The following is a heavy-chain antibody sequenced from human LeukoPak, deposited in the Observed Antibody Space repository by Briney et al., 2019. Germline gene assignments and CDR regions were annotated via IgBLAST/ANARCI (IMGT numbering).Heavy chain of an antibody. Sequence: SVKVSCKASGGTFSSYTISWVRQAPGQGLEWMGRIIPILGIANYAQKCQGRVTITADKSTSTAYMELSSLRSEDTAVYYCASRYCSSTSCYTLSAFDIWGQGTMVTVSS. CDR1: GGTFSSYT. CDR2: IIPILGIA. J-gene: IGHJ3*02. D-gene: IGHD2-2*02. V-gene: IGHV1-69*02. CDR3: ASRYCSSTSCYTLSAFDI.